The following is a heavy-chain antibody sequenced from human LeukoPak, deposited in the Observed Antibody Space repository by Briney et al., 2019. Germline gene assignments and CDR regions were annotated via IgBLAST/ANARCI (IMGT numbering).Heavy chain of an antibody. Sequence: GASVKVSCKASGYTFTGYYMHWVRQAPGQGLEWMGWINPNSGGTNYAQKFQGRVTMTRDTSISTAYMELSRLRSDDTAVYYRAKDRYYYDSSGYYYQLIDYWGQGTLVTVSS. CDR3: AKDRYYYDSSGYYYQLIDY. CDR2: INPNSGGT. CDR1: GYTFTGYY. V-gene: IGHV1-2*02. J-gene: IGHJ4*02. D-gene: IGHD3-22*01.